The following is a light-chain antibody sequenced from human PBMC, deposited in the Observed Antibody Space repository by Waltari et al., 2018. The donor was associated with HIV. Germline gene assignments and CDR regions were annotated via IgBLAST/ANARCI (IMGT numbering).Light chain of an antibody. CDR2: MND. CDR3: ASWDDSLGGYWI. CDR1: TSNIGSNY. Sequence: QSVVTQPPSASGTLGQRVTISCSGGTSNIGSNYVYWYQHLPGTSPKLLFYMNDRGSSGFPDRISGSNSGTSASLAISGLRSEDEADYYCASWDDSLGGYWIFGGGTNLTVL. J-gene: IGLJ2*01. V-gene: IGLV1-47*01.